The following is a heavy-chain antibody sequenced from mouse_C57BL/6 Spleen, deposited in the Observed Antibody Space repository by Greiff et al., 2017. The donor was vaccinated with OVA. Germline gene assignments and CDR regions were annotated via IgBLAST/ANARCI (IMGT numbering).Heavy chain of an antibody. CDR3: ARGGGYYGSSSAWFAY. V-gene: IGHV14-2*01. Sequence: VQLQQSGAELVKPGASVKLSCTASGFNIKDYYLHWVKQRTEQGLEWIGRIDPEDGETKYAPKFPGKATITAATSSNTAYLQLSSLTSEDTAVYYGARGGGYYGSSSAWFAYWGQGTLVTVSA. CDR1: GFNIKDYY. J-gene: IGHJ3*01. CDR2: IDPEDGET. D-gene: IGHD1-1*01.